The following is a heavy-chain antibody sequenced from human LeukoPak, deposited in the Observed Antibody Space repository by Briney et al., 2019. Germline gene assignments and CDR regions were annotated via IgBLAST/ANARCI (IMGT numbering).Heavy chain of an antibody. CDR1: GGSISSYY. Sequence: SETLSLTCTVSGGSISSYYWSWIRQPPGKGLEWIGYIYYSGSTNYNPSLKSRVTISVDTSKNQFPLKLSSVTAADTAVYYCAREIAAAGTFDYWGQETLVTVSS. V-gene: IGHV4-59*01. CDR3: AREIAAAGTFDY. CDR2: IYYSGST. J-gene: IGHJ4*02. D-gene: IGHD6-13*01.